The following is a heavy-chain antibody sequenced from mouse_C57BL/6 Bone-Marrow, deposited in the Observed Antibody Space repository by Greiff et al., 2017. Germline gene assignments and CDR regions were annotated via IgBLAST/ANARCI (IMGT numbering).Heavy chain of an antibody. CDR2: IDPSDSYT. CDR3: AREIYYDYDGPYWYFDV. D-gene: IGHD2-4*01. J-gene: IGHJ1*03. Sequence: VQLQQPGAELVMPGASVKLSCKASGYTFTSYWMHWVKQRPGQGLEWIGEIDPSDSYTNYNQKFKGKSTSTVDKSSSTAYMQLSSLTSEDSAVYYCAREIYYDYDGPYWYFDVWGTGTTVTVSS. CDR1: GYTFTSYW. V-gene: IGHV1-69*01.